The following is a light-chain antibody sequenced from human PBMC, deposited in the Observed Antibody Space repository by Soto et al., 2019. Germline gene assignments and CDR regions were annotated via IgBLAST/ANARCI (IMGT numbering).Light chain of an antibody. Sequence: DIEMTQSPSSLSASVGDRVTITCRASQGISNYLAWYQQKPGKVPDLLIYAASTLKSGVQSRFSGSGSGTDFILTSSSLQPEDVATYYCQKYNYAPTFGGGTKVEIK. CDR1: QGISNY. CDR2: AAS. V-gene: IGKV1-27*01. CDR3: QKYNYAPT. J-gene: IGKJ4*01.